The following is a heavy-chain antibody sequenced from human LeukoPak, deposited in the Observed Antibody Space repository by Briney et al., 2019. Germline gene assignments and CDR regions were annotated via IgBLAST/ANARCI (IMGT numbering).Heavy chain of an antibody. D-gene: IGHD4-23*01. Sequence: GGSLRLSCAASGFTFSSSGMHWVRQAPGKGLEWVAFVSYDGGKKYYADSVKGRFTISRDNSKNTLYLQMNSLRAEDTAVYYCARVGVGTSYLFDYWGQGNLVTVSS. J-gene: IGHJ4*02. CDR2: VSYDGGKK. V-gene: IGHV3-30*03. CDR3: ARVGVGTSYLFDY. CDR1: GFTFSSSG.